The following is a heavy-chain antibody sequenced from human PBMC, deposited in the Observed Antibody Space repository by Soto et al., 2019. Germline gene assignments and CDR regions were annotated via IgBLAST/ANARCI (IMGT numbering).Heavy chain of an antibody. CDR1: GGSVSSGSYY. CDR3: ASQYYDFWSGYYWTGYYYYGMDV. Sequence: PSETLSLTCTVSGGSVSSGSYYWSWIRQPPGEGLEWIGYIYYSGSTNYNPSLKSRVTISVDTSKNQFSLKLSSVTAADTAVYYCASQYYDFWSGYYWTGYYYYGMDVWGQGTTVTVSS. D-gene: IGHD3-3*01. J-gene: IGHJ6*02. V-gene: IGHV4-61*01. CDR2: IYYSGST.